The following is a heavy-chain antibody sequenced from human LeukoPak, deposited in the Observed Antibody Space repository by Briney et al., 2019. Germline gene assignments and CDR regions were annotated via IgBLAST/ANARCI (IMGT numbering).Heavy chain of an antibody. CDR2: ISAYNGNT. CDR1: GYTFTSYG. CDR3: ARDTGPSYYDFWSGYPRDAFDI. Sequence: ASVKVSCKASGYTFTSYGISWVRQAPGQGLEWMGWISAYNGNTNYAQKLQGRVTMTTDTSTSTAYMELRSLRSDDTAVYYCARDTGPSYYDFWSGYPRDAFDIWGQGTMVTVSS. V-gene: IGHV1-18*01. D-gene: IGHD3-3*01. J-gene: IGHJ3*02.